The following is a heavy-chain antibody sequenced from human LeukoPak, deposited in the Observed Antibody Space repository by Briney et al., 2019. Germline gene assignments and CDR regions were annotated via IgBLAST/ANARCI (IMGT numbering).Heavy chain of an antibody. Sequence: SETLSLTCSVSGGSISTYYWSWIRQPLGKGLEWIGYIFYSGSTNYNPSLKSRVTISVDTSKNQFSLKLSSVTAADTAVYYCAREGSGYAFFNYWGQGTLVTVSS. CDR3: AREGSGYAFFNY. CDR1: GGSISTYY. J-gene: IGHJ4*02. V-gene: IGHV4-59*12. CDR2: IFYSGST. D-gene: IGHD5-12*01.